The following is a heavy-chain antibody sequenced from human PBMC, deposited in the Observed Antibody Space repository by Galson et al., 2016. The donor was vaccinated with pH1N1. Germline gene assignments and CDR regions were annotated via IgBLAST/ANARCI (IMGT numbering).Heavy chain of an antibody. CDR2: IDYSGST. Sequence: TLSLTCTVSGASVTRGDSYWSWIRQHPGKGLEWIGYIDYSGSTYYNPSPKSRITISVDTSQNQFSLRLSSLTAAETAVYYCARRFFEYLGDLPTDAFDIWGPEKMVTVSS. CDR3: ARRFFEYLGDLPTDAFDI. J-gene: IGHJ3*02. D-gene: IGHD3-16*01. V-gene: IGHV4-31*03. CDR1: GASVTRGDSY.